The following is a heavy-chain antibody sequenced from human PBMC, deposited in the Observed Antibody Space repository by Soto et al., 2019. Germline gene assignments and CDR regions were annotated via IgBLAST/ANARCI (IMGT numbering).Heavy chain of an antibody. CDR1: GGSISSYY. D-gene: IGHD3-22*01. CDR3: ARAKVGYYDSSGYIWFDP. V-gene: IGHV4-59*01. Sequence: PSETLSLTCTVSGGSISSYYWSWIRQPPGKGLEWIGYIYYSGSTNYNPSLKSRVTISVDTSKNHFSLKLSSVTAADTAVYYCARAKVGYYDSSGYIWFDPWGQGTLVTVSS. CDR2: IYYSGST. J-gene: IGHJ5*02.